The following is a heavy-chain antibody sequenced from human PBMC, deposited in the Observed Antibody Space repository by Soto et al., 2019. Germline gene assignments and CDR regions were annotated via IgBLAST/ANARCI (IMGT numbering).Heavy chain of an antibody. Sequence: SETLSLTCTVSGGSISIYYWSWIRQPPGKGLEWIGYIYYSGSTNYNPSLKSRVTISGDTYKNQFSLKLSSVTAADTAVYYCARRSASMVRGDYFDYWGQGTLVTVSS. J-gene: IGHJ4*02. V-gene: IGHV4-59*08. CDR3: ARRSASMVRGDYFDY. D-gene: IGHD3-10*01. CDR1: GGSISIYY. CDR2: IYYSGST.